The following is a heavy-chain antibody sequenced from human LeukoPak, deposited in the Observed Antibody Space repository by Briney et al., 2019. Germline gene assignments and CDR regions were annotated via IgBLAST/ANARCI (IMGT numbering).Heavy chain of an antibody. CDR1: GYSFTSHW. V-gene: IGHV5-51*01. Sequence: GESLKISCKGSGYSFTSHWIGWVRQMPGKGLEWMGIIYPGDSDTRYSPSFQGQVTISADKSISTAYLQWSSLKASDTAMYYCARSALYCSGGSCYWINWFDPWGQGTLVTVSS. D-gene: IGHD2-15*01. CDR3: ARSALYCSGGSCYWINWFDP. J-gene: IGHJ5*02. CDR2: IYPGDSDT.